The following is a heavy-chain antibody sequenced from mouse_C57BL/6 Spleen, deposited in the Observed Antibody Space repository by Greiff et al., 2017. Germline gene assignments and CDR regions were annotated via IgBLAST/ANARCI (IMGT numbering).Heavy chain of an antibody. CDR1: GYTFTNYW. J-gene: IGHJ4*01. Sequence: VHLVESGAELVRPGTSVKMSCKASGYTFTNYWIGWAKQRPGHGLEWIGDIYPGGGYTNYNEKFKGKATLTADKSSSTAYMQFSSLTSEDSAIYYCARGARDYAMDYWGQGTSVTVSS. CDR3: ARGARDYAMDY. V-gene: IGHV1-63*01. D-gene: IGHD3-1*01. CDR2: IYPGGGYT.